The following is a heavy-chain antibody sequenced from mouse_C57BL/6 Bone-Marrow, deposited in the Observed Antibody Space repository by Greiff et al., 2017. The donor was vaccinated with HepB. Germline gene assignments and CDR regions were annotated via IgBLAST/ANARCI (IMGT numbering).Heavy chain of an antibody. CDR3: ARGGYDYLYYFDY. J-gene: IGHJ2*01. Sequence: VHVKQSGPELVKPGASVKISCKASGYSFTGYYMNWVKQSPEKRLEWIGEINPSTGGTTYNQKFKAKATLTVDKSSSTAYMQLKSLKSEDSAVYYCARGGYDYLYYFDYWGQGTTLTVSS. CDR2: INPSTGGT. V-gene: IGHV1-42*01. D-gene: IGHD2-4*01. CDR1: GYSFTGYY.